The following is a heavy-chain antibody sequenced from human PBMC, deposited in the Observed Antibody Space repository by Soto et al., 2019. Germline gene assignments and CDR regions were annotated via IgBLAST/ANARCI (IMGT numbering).Heavy chain of an antibody. D-gene: IGHD5-12*01. J-gene: IGHJ3*02. V-gene: IGHV4-30-2*01. CDR2: IYHSGST. CDR3: ASGDGYNRASAFDI. Sequence: QLQLQESGSGLVKPSQTLSLTCAVSGGSISSGGYSWSWIRQPPGKGLEWIGYIYHSGSTYYNPSLKSRVTXXVXRXXNQFSLKLSSVTAADTAVYYCASGDGYNRASAFDIWGQGTMVTVSS. CDR1: GGSISSGGYS.